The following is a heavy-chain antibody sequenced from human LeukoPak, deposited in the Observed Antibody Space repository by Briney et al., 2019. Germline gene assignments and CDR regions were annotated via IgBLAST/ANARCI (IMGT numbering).Heavy chain of an antibody. J-gene: IGHJ6*03. D-gene: IGHD3-22*01. Sequence: GGSLRLSCAASGFTFSSYEMNWVRQAPGKGLEWVSSISSSSSYIYYADSVKGRFTISRDNAKNSLYLQMNSLRAEDTAVYYCARDKLGSSGYYYYYYYYMDVWGKGTTVTVSS. CDR3: ARDKLGSSGYYYYYYYYMDV. CDR2: ISSSSSYI. V-gene: IGHV3-21*01. CDR1: GFTFSSYE.